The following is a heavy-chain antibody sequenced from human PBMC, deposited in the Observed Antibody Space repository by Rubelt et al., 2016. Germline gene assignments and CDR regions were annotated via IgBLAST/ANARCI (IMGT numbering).Heavy chain of an antibody. V-gene: IGHV1-18*01. CDR2: ISAYNGNT. CDR1: GYTFTSYG. Sequence: QVQLVQSGAEVKKPGASVKVSCKASGYTFTSYGISWVRQAPGHGLEWMGWISAYNGNTNYAQKLQGRVTRTPDTSTSTAYMELRVLVADDTAGYDCARCYGSGSYGNWFDPWGQGTLVTVSS. D-gene: IGHD3-10*01. J-gene: IGHJ5*02. CDR3: ARCYGSGSYGNWFDP.